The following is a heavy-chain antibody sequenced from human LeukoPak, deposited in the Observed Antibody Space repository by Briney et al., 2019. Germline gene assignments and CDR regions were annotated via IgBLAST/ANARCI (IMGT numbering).Heavy chain of an antibody. CDR1: GGTFSSYA. D-gene: IGHD2-21*02. CDR2: IIPIFGTA. Sequence: SVKVSCKASGGTFSSYAISWVRQAPGQGLEWMGRIIPIFGTANYAQKFQGRVTMTRNTSISTAYMELSSLRSEDTAVYYCARGLHIVVVTAISYNYYYMDVWGKGTTVTVSS. V-gene: IGHV1-69*05. CDR3: ARGLHIVVVTAISYNYYYMDV. J-gene: IGHJ6*03.